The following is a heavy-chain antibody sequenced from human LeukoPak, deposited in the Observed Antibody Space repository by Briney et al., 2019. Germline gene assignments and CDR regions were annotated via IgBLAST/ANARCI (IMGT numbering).Heavy chain of an antibody. CDR1: GDTFSSYA. D-gene: IGHD3-10*01. CDR3: ARRLWRGSGAFDI. V-gene: IGHV1-69*13. Sequence: GASVKVSCKASGDTFSSYAISWVRQAPGQGLEWMGGIIPIFGTANYAQKFQGRVTITADESTSTAYMELSSLRSEDTAVYYCARRLWRGSGAFDIWGQGTMVTVSS. J-gene: IGHJ3*02. CDR2: IIPIFGTA.